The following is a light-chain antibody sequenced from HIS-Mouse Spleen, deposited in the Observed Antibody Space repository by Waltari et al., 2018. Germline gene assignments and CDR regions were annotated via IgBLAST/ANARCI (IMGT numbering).Light chain of an antibody. Sequence: QSALTQPASVSGSPGQSITISCTGTSSDVGSYNLVPWYRQHPGKAPKLMIYEGRKRPSGCSNRVSGSKSGNTASLTIAGLQAEDEADYYCCSYAGSSTWVFGGGTK. CDR1: SSDVGSYNL. V-gene: IGLV2-23*01. J-gene: IGLJ3*02. CDR2: EGR. CDR3: CSYAGSSTWV.